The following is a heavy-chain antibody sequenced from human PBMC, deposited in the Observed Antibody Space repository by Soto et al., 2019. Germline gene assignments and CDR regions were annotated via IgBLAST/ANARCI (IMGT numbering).Heavy chain of an antibody. CDR2: ISAYNGNT. J-gene: IGHJ5*02. D-gene: IGHD5-18*01. CDR3: AIFHSGYSYGPFHNWFDP. Sequence: ASVKVSCKASGYTFTSYGISWVRQAPGQGLEWMGWISAYNGNTNYAQKLQGRVTMTTDTSTSTAYMELRSLRSDDTALYYCAIFHSGYSYGPFHNWFDPWGQRTLVTVSS. V-gene: IGHV1-18*01. CDR1: GYTFTSYG.